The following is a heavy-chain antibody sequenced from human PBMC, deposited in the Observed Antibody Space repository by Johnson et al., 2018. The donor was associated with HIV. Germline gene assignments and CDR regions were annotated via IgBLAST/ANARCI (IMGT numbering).Heavy chain of an antibody. CDR1: GFTFSNAW. J-gene: IGHJ3*02. D-gene: IGHD3-9*01. CDR2: IRSKTYGGTT. CDR3: ARESDILTGYPNAFDI. V-gene: IGHV3-15*06. Sequence: VQLVESGGGLVKPGGSLRLSCAASGFTFSNAWMSWVRQAPGKGLEWIGFIRSKTYGGTTKYAASVTGRFTISRDDSKNTLYLQMNSLRAEDTAVYYCARESDILTGYPNAFDIWGQGTMVTVSS.